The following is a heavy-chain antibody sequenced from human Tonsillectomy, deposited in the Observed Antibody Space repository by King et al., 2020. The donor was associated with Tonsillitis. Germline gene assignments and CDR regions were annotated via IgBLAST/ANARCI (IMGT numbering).Heavy chain of an antibody. CDR1: GFTFDDYA. CDR3: AKDSMVRGVITSLDY. Sequence: VQLVESGGGLVQPGRSLRLSCAASGFTFDDYAMHWVRHAPGKGLEWVSGISWNSGIMGYADSVKGRFTISKDNAKNSLYLQMNSLRAEDTALYYCAKDSMVRGVITSLDYWGQGTLVTVSS. V-gene: IGHV3-9*01. CDR2: ISWNSGIM. J-gene: IGHJ4*02. D-gene: IGHD3-10*01.